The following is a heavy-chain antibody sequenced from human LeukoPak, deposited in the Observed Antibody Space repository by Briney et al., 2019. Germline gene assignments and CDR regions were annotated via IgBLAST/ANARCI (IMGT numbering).Heavy chain of an antibody. CDR1: GGPIGTYY. V-gene: IGHV4-59*01. Sequence: SETLSLTCTVSGGPIGTYYWSWIRQPPGKGLEWIGYIYYSGSTNYNPSLKSRVTISLDTSKNQFSLKLSSVTAADTAVYYCARDSEVSSGWYPFDYWGQGTLVTVSS. CDR3: ARDSEVSSGWYPFDY. D-gene: IGHD6-19*01. CDR2: IYYSGST. J-gene: IGHJ4*02.